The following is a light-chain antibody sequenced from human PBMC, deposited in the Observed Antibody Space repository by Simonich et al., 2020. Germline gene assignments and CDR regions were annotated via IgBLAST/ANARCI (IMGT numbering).Light chain of an antibody. CDR3: QSYDSSNHWV. Sequence: NFMLTQPHSVSESPGKTVTISCTRSSGSIASHYVQWYQQRTGSAPTTVIYEDNHRPSALPDRFSGTIDSSSNSASLTISGLKTEDEADYYCQSYDSSNHWVFGGGTKLTVL. CDR2: EDN. J-gene: IGLJ3*02. CDR1: SGSIASHY. V-gene: IGLV6-57*03.